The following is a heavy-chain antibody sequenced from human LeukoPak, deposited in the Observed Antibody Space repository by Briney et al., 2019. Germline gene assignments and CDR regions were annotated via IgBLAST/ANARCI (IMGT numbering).Heavy chain of an antibody. J-gene: IGHJ6*02. CDR3: AREAVYYYYGSGSYYYYGMDV. D-gene: IGHD3-10*01. CDR1: GGSISSYY. CDR2: IYYSGST. Sequence: SETLSLTCTVSGGSISSYYWSWIRQPPGKGLEWIGYIYYSGSTNYNPSLKSRVTISVDTSKNQFSLKLSSVTAADTAVYYCAREAVYYYYGSGSYYYYGMDVWGQGATVTVSS. V-gene: IGHV4-59*01.